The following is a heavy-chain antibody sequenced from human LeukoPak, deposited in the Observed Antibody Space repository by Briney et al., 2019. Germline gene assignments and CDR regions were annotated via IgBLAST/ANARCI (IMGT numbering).Heavy chain of an antibody. CDR2: ISYDGSNK. CDR1: GFTFSSYA. J-gene: IGHJ6*04. Sequence: GGSLRLSCAASGFTFSSYAMHWVRQAPGKGLEWVAVISYDGSNKYYADSVKGRFTISRDNSKNTLYLQMNSLRAEDTAVYYCARGGYCSSTSCYRYYYGMDVWGKGTTVTVSS. CDR3: ARGGYCSSTSCYRYYYGMDV. V-gene: IGHV3-30*04. D-gene: IGHD2-2*01.